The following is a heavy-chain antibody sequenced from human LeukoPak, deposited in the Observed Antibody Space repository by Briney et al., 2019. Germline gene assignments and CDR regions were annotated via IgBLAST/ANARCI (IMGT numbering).Heavy chain of an antibody. V-gene: IGHV4-59*08. D-gene: IGHD3-10*01. CDR3: ARHKWFGELFDY. Sequence: SETLSLTCTVSGASITSYYWSWVRQPPGKGLEWIGYIYYSGSTNYNPSLKSRVTISVDTSKNQFSLKLSSVTAADTAVYYCARHKWFGELFDYWGQGTLVTVSS. CDR2: IYYSGST. J-gene: IGHJ4*02. CDR1: GASITSYY.